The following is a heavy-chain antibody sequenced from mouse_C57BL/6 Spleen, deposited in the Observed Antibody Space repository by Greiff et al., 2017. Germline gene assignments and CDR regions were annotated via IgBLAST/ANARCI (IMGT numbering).Heavy chain of an antibody. V-gene: IGHV1-55*01. D-gene: IGHD2-1*01. CDR1: GYTFTSYW. CDR3: AISYGNYVGFDY. CDR2: IYPGSGST. Sequence: VQLQQPGAELVKPGASVKMSCKASGYTFTSYWITWVKQRPGKGLEWIGDIYPGSGSTNYNEKFKGKATLTVDTSSSTAYMQLSSLTSEDSAVYYCAISYGNYVGFDYWGQGTTLTVSS. J-gene: IGHJ2*01.